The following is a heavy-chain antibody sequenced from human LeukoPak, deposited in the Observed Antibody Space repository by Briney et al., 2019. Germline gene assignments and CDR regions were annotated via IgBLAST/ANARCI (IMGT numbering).Heavy chain of an antibody. CDR1: GGSLSSYY. Sequence: SETLSLICTVSGGSLSSYYWSWIRHPPAKGLEEIMYIYYSESTNYNPSLTSQVTISVDTSKNQTSLKLSSVTAADTAVYYCARDGEVEDSSGYIWFDPWGQGTLVTVSS. V-gene: IGHV4-59*01. D-gene: IGHD3-22*01. J-gene: IGHJ5*02. CDR2: IYYSEST. CDR3: ARDGEVEDSSGYIWFDP.